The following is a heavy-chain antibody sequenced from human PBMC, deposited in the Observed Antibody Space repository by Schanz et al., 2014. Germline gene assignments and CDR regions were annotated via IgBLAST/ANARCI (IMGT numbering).Heavy chain of an antibody. V-gene: IGHV1-46*03. CDR3: ARDGEAAADCDS. J-gene: IGHJ4*02. Sequence: QVQLVQSGAEAKKPGASVKVSCKASGYTFTSYYMHWVRQAPGQGLEWMGIINPSGGSTSHAQKFQGRVTMTRDTSTSTVYMELSNLRSEDTAVYYCARDGEAAADCDSWGQGTLVTVSS. CDR1: GYTFTSYY. D-gene: IGHD6-13*01. CDR2: INPSGGST.